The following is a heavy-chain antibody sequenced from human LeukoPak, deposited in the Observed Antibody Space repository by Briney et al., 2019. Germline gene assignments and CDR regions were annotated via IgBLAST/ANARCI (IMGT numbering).Heavy chain of an antibody. D-gene: IGHD4-17*01. J-gene: IGHJ4*02. V-gene: IGHV1-24*01. CDR1: GYTLTELS. CDR2: FDPEDGET. Sequence: ASVKVSCKVSGYTLTELSMHWVRQAPGKGLEWMGGFDPEDGETIYAQKFQGRVTMTEDTSTDTAYMELRSLRSDNTAVYYCARDEDYGIFVNIDYWGQGTLVTVSS. CDR3: ARDEDYGIFVNIDY.